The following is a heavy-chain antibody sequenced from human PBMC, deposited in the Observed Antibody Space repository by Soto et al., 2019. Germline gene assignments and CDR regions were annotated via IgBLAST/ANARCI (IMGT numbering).Heavy chain of an antibody. J-gene: IGHJ4*02. CDR2: ISAYNGNT. Sequence: QVQLVQSGAEVKKPGASVKVSCKASGYTFTSYGISWVRQAPGQGLEWMGWISAYNGNTNYARKLQGRVTMTTDTSTSTAYMELRSLRSDDTAVYYCARDRPDVLMVYAIPVDYWGQGTLVTVSS. V-gene: IGHV1-18*01. D-gene: IGHD2-8*01. CDR3: ARDRPDVLMVYAIPVDY. CDR1: GYTFTSYG.